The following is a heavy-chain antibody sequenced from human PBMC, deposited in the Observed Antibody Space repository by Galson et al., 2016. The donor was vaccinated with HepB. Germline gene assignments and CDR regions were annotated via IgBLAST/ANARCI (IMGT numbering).Heavy chain of an antibody. CDR2: ISGSGDNT. CDR1: GFTSGFNFGAYV. D-gene: IGHD1-1*01. J-gene: IGHJ4*02. CDR3: ARDLNVQSWNAVDFDY. V-gene: IGHV3-23*01. Sequence: SLRLSCAVSGFTSGFNFGAYVMTWVRQTPGKGLEWISSISGSGDNTWYADSVKGRFTINADTSKNQFSLQLKSVTPEDTAVYYCARDLNVQSWNAVDFDYWGQGTLVTVSA.